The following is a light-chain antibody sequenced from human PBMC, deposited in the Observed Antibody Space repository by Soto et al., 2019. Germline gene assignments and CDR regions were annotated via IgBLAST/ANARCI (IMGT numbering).Light chain of an antibody. CDR3: KECNSTPLT. J-gene: IGKJ4*01. Sequence: DIQMTQSPSSLSASVGDRVTITCRASQSISSYFNWYQQKPRKAPKIMIYAASSLQSGVPSRFSDSGSRTDVALTISRLQPGDLATYYCKECNSTPLTCGGATNLQIK. V-gene: IGKV1-39*01. CDR1: QSISSY. CDR2: AAS.